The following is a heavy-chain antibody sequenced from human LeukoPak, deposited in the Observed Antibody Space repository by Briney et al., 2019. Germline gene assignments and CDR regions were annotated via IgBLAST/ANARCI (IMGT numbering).Heavy chain of an antibody. CDR2: ISGSGDNT. CDR1: GFTFSTYA. D-gene: IGHD2-15*01. CDR3: ARDRSCTGGSCYMDV. Sequence: GRSLRLSCAASGFTFSTYAMSWVRQAPGKGLEWVSGISGSGDNTNYADSVKGRFTISRDNSKNTLSLQMSSLRVEDTAVYYCARDRSCTGGSCYMDVWGRGTTVTVSS. V-gene: IGHV3-23*01. J-gene: IGHJ6*03.